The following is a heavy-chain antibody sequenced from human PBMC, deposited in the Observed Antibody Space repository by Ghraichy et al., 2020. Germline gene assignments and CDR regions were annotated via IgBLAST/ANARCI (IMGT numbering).Heavy chain of an antibody. CDR2: ISYDGKNK. CDR3: ARSAGFVEGLLSDSFDV. J-gene: IGHJ3*01. Sequence: GGSLRLSCAASRFTFSTYGMHWVRQAPGEGLEWVAVISYDGKNKYYADSVKGRFTISRDNSKNTLYLQMNSLKTEDTAVYYCARSAGFVEGLLSDSFDVWGQGTVVTVSS. D-gene: IGHD3-3*01. V-gene: IGHV3-30*03. CDR1: RFTFSTYG.